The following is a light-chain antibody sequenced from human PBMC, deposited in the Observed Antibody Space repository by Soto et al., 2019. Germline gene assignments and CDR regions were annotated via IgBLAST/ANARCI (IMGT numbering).Light chain of an antibody. J-gene: IGKJ3*01. Sequence: DIQLTQSPSFLSASVGDRVTITCRASQGISSYLAWYQQKPGKAPKLLIYAASTLQSGVPSRFSGRGSGTEFTLTISSLHPEVFATYYCQQLNSYPPFTFGPGTKVDIK. V-gene: IGKV1-9*01. CDR1: QGISSY. CDR3: QQLNSYPPFT. CDR2: AAS.